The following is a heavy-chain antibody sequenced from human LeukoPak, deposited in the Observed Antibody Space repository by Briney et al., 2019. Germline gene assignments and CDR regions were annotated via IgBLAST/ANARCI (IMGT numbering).Heavy chain of an antibody. V-gene: IGHV1-2*02. J-gene: IGHJ6*03. CDR2: INPNSGGT. D-gene: IGHD4-23*01. CDR1: GYTFTGYY. Sequence: ASAKVSCKASGYTFTGYYMHWVRQAPGQGLEWMGWINPNSGGTNYAQKFQGRVTMTRDTSISTAYMELSRLRSDDTAVDYCARKLRAVVGSYYFFDMDVWGKGTTVTVSS. CDR3: ARKLRAVVGSYYFFDMDV.